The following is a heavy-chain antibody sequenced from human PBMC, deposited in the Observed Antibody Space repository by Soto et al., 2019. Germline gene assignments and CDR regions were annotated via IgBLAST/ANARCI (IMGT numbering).Heavy chain of an antibody. J-gene: IGHJ3*01. CDR2: IGGRGNSA. Sequence: GGSLRLSCAASGFIFTKYAMNWVRQAPGKGLEWVSVIGGRGNSAYYADSVQGRFTISRDNSKNTLSLQMSSLTADDTAIYYCVREGRGSFDFWGRGTMVTVSS. V-gene: IGHV3-23*01. D-gene: IGHD5-12*01. CDR1: GFIFTKYA. CDR3: VREGRGSFDF.